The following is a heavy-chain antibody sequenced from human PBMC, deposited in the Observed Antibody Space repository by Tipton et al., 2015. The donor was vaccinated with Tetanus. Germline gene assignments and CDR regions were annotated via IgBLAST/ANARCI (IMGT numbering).Heavy chain of an antibody. CDR3: ARMYSTSSPFDH. Sequence: QLVQSGADVKKPGESLKISCKASGYSFTSHWIGWVRQMPGKGLEWMGTIFPDDSDTRYSPSFQGHVTFSVDKSTSTVYPQWSSLKASDTAMYFCARMYSTSSPFDHWGQGTLVAVSS. CDR1: GYSFTSHW. CDR2: IFPDDSDT. J-gene: IGHJ4*02. D-gene: IGHD6-6*01. V-gene: IGHV5-51*01.